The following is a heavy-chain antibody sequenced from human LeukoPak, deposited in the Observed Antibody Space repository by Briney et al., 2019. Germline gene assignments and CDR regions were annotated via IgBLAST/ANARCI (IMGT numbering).Heavy chain of an antibody. V-gene: IGHV4-38-2*02. CDR2: ISHSGTT. CDR1: GNSISSGYS. CDR3: AKEDGSADYFDS. Sequence: SETLSLTCSVSGNSISSGYSWAWIRQAPGKGLEWIGSISHSGTTAYNPSLKSRGIISVDTSKKQFSLNLRSVTSADTAVYYCAKEDGSADYFDSWGQGTLVTVSS. J-gene: IGHJ4*02. D-gene: IGHD1-26*01.